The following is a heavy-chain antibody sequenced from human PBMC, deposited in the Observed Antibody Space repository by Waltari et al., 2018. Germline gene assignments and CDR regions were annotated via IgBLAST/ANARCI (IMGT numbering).Heavy chain of an antibody. CDR1: GFTFSSYG. CDR2: IWYDGSNK. V-gene: IGHV3-33*06. D-gene: IGHD6-6*01. J-gene: IGHJ4*02. CDR3: AKDMDSSSLDY. Sequence: QVQLVESGGGVVQPGRSLRLSCAASGFTFSSYGMHWVRQAPGKGLEWVAVIWYDGSNKYYADSVKGRFTISRDNSKNTLYLQMNSLRAEDTAVYYCAKDMDSSSLDYWGQGTLVTVSS.